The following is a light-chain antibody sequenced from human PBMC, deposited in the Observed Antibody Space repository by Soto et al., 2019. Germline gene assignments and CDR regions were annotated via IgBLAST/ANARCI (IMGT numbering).Light chain of an antibody. Sequence: EIVLTQSPGTLSLSPGERATLSCRASQSVSSSYLAWYQQKPGQAPRLLIYGASSRATGIPDRSSGSGSGTDFTLTISRLEPEDFAVYYCQQYGSSLNVTIGGGTKVE. V-gene: IGKV3-20*01. J-gene: IGKJ4*01. CDR2: GAS. CDR3: QQYGSSLNVT. CDR1: QSVSSSY.